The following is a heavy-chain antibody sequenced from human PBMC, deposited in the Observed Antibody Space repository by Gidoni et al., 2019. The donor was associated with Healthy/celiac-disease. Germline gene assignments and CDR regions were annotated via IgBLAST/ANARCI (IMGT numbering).Heavy chain of an antibody. J-gene: IGHJ4*02. Sequence: QLPRVETGGCVVLPGRSLRHSCAASGFTVSIYGMHWVRQAPGKGLEWVEVIWYDGSNKDYADSVKGRFTISRDNSKNTLYLQMNSLRAEDTAVYYCARGVEVRGVIPLFFDYWGQGTLVTVSS. CDR3: ARGVEVRGVIPLFFDY. V-gene: IGHV3-33*01. CDR1: GFTVSIYG. D-gene: IGHD3-10*01. CDR2: IWYDGSNK.